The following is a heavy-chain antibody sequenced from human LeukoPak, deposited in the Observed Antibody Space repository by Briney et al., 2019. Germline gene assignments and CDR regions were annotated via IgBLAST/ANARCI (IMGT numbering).Heavy chain of an antibody. J-gene: IGHJ4*02. CDR2: IYYSGST. V-gene: IGHV4-39*01. D-gene: IGHD5-12*01. CDR3: ARRGGYSGCDLGIDY. CDR1: GGSISSSSYY. Sequence: SETLSLTCTVSGGSISSSSYYWGWIRQPPGKGLEWIGSIYYSGSTYYNPSLKSRVTISVDTSKNQFSLKLSSVTAADTAVYYCARRGGYSGCDLGIDYWGQGTLVTVSS.